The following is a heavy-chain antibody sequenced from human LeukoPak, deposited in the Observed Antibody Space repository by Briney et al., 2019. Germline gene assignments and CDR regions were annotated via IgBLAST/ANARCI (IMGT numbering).Heavy chain of an antibody. D-gene: IGHD2-2*01. J-gene: IGHJ5*02. CDR1: GGSISTYY. Sequence: SETLSLTCTVSGGSISTYYWSWIRQPPGKGLEWIGYIHYTGSTSYNPSLKSRVTTSVDTSKNRLSLKLSSVTAADTAVYYCATIVVPAPNWFDPWGQGTLVTVSS. CDR3: ATIVVPAPNWFDP. V-gene: IGHV4-59*12. CDR2: IHYTGST.